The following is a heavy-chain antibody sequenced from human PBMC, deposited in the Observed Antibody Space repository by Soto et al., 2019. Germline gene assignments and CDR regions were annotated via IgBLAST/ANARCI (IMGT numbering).Heavy chain of an antibody. CDR1: GHRFTIYC. CDR2: IDPSDSYT. D-gene: IGHD6-13*01. CDR3: ARLSRYSSSRGAFDI. J-gene: IGHJ3*02. V-gene: IGHV5-10-1*01. Sequence: GEFLKISWAGSGHRFTIYCISLVLQLPGKGLEWMGRIDPSDSYTNYSPSFQCHVTISADKSISTAYLQWSSLKASDTAMYYCARLSRYSSSRGAFDIWGQGTMVTVSS.